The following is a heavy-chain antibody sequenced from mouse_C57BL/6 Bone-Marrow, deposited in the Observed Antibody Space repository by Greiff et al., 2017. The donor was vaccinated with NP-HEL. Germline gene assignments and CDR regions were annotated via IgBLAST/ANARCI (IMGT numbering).Heavy chain of an antibody. Sequence: EVQVVESGGGLVKPGGSLKLSCAASGFTFSSYAMSWVRQTPEKRLEWVATISDGGSYTYYPDNVKGRFTISRDNAKNNLYLQMSHLKSEDTAMYYCAREGVTLDYWGQGTTLTVSS. CDR1: GFTFSSYA. CDR2: ISDGGSYT. CDR3: AREGVTLDY. D-gene: IGHD2-2*01. J-gene: IGHJ2*01. V-gene: IGHV5-4*01.